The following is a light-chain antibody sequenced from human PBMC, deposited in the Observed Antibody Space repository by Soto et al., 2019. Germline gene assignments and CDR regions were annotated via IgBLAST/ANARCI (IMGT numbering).Light chain of an antibody. J-gene: IGLJ2*01. CDR2: EGS. CDR1: SSDVGSYNL. V-gene: IGLV2-23*01. Sequence: QSVLTQPASVSGSPGQSITISCTGTSSDVGSYNLVSWYQRHPGKAPKLMIYEGSKRPSGVSNCFSGSKSGNTASLTISGLQAEDEADYYCCSYAGSSTLAFGGGTKLTVL. CDR3: CSYAGSSTLA.